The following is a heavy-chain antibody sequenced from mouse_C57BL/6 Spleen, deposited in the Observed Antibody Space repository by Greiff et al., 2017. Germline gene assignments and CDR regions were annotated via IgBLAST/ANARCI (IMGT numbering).Heavy chain of an antibody. Sequence: VQLQQSGAELVKPGASVKLSCKASGYTFTSYWMQWVKQRPGQGLEWIGEIDPSDSYTNYNQKFKGKATLTVDTSSSTAYMQLSSLTSEDSAVYYCARRLTTGDYWGQGTTLTVSS. CDR3: ARRLTTGDY. V-gene: IGHV1-50*01. CDR1: GYTFTSYW. D-gene: IGHD1-1*01. CDR2: IDPSDSYT. J-gene: IGHJ2*01.